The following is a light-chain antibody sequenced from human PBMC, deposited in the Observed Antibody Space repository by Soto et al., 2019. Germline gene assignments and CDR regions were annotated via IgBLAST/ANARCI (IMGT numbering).Light chain of an antibody. CDR1: QGISSY. CDR2: AAS. V-gene: IGKV1-9*01. Sequence: IQLTQSPSSLSASVGDRVTITCRASQGISSYLAWYQQKPGKAPKLLIYAASTLQSGVPSRFGGSGSGTDFTLTISSLQPEDFATYYCQQLNSYLTFGQGTRLEIK. J-gene: IGKJ5*01. CDR3: QQLNSYLT.